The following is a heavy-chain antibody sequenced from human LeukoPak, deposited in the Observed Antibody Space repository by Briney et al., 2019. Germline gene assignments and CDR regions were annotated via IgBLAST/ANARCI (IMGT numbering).Heavy chain of an antibody. V-gene: IGHV3-33*01. CDR2: IWYDGSNK. CDR3: ARDLESFDI. J-gene: IGHJ3*02. Sequence: GGSLRLSRAASGFTFRSYGMHGVRQAPGKGLECVAVIWYDGSNKYYADSVKGRFTISRDNSKNKLNLQMNSLRAEDTAVYYCARDLESFDIWGQGTMVTVSS. CDR1: GFTFRSYG.